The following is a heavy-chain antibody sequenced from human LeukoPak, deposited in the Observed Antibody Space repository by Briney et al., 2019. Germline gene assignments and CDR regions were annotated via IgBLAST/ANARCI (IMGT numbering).Heavy chain of an antibody. CDR3: ASSILVGTWFDP. Sequence: GGSLRLSCAASGFTFSSYGMHWVRQAPGKGLEWVAVISYDGSNKYYADSVKGRFTISRDNSKNTLYLQMNSLRAEDTAVYYCASSILVGTWFDPWGQGTLVTVSS. D-gene: IGHD1-26*01. V-gene: IGHV3-30*03. CDR1: GFTFSSYG. J-gene: IGHJ5*02. CDR2: ISYDGSNK.